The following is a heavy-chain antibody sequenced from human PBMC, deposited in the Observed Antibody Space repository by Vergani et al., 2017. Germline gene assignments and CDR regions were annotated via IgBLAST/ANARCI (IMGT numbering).Heavy chain of an antibody. CDR2: ISYDGSNK. D-gene: IGHD6-13*01. CDR3: AKDSSSWYTGYFQH. Sequence: QVQLVESGGGVVQPGRSLRLSCAASGFTFSSYGMHWVRQAPGKGREWVAVISYDGSNKYYADSVKGRFTISRDNSKNTLYLQMNSLRAEDTAVYYCAKDSSSWYTGYFQHWGQGTLVTVSS. CDR1: GFTFSSYG. V-gene: IGHV3-30*18. J-gene: IGHJ1*01.